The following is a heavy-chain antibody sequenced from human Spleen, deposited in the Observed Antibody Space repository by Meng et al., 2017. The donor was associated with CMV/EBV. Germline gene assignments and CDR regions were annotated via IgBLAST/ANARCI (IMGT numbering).Heavy chain of an antibody. D-gene: IGHD6-25*01. CDR2: ISWNSGSI. Sequence: SLRLSCAASGFTFSAYGMHWVRQAPGKGLEWVSGISWNSGSIDYADSVKGRFTISRDNAKNSLYLQMNSLRAEDTAVYYCASELAAGYWGQGTLVTVSS. J-gene: IGHJ4*02. V-gene: IGHV3-9*01. CDR1: GFTFSAYG. CDR3: ASELAAGY.